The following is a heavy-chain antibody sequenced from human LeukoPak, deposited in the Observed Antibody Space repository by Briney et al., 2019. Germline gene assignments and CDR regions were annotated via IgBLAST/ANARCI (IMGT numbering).Heavy chain of an antibody. Sequence: GGSLRLSCAASGFTFSSYEMNWVRRAPGKGLEWVSATSSSDAGKYYADSVRGRFTISRDNSRNTMYLQMNSLRAEDAAVYYCAKAPVTSCRGAFCYPFDSWGQGTVVTVSS. D-gene: IGHD2-15*01. CDR1: GFTFSSYE. CDR3: AKAPVTSCRGAFCYPFDS. CDR2: TSSSDAGK. V-gene: IGHV3-23*01. J-gene: IGHJ4*02.